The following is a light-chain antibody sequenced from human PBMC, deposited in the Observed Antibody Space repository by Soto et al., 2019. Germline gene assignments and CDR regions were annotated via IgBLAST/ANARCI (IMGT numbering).Light chain of an antibody. CDR3: SSYTSSSTL. Sequence: SSLAPPASVSVSPGHSITISCAGTSSDVGSYNYVSWYQQHPGKAPKLMIYEVSNRPSGVSSRFSGSKSGNTASLTISGLQADQEADYYCSSYTSSSTLFGTGTKVTXL. J-gene: IGLJ1*01. V-gene: IGLV2-14*01. CDR2: EVS. CDR1: SSDVGSYNY.